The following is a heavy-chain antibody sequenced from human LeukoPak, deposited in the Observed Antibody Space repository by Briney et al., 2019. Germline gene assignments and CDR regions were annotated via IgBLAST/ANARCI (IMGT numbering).Heavy chain of an antibody. V-gene: IGHV3-30*02. CDR3: AIEGLAVCGGDCYFGLDY. J-gene: IGHJ4*02. D-gene: IGHD2-21*01. CDR2: IRYDGSSK. Sequence: PGGSLRLSCATSKFTFRSYGLHWVRQAPGKGLEWVAFIRYDGSSKYYGDSVKGRFTISRDNSKSTLYLQMSNLRTEDTAVYYCAIEGLAVCGGDCYFGLDYWGQGTLVTVSS. CDR1: KFTFRSYG.